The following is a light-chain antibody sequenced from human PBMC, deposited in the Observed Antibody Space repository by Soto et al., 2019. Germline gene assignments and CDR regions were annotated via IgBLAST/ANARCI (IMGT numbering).Light chain of an antibody. CDR2: NNN. V-gene: IGLV1-44*01. Sequence: QSVLTQPPSASGTPGQTDIISCSGSRSDIGSNSVNWYQHLPGTAPKLLIYNNNQRPSGVPDRFSGSKSGTSASLAISGLQSEDEDDYYCAAWDDSLTGPVFGTGTKVTVL. CDR1: RSDIGSNS. J-gene: IGLJ1*01. CDR3: AAWDDSLTGPV.